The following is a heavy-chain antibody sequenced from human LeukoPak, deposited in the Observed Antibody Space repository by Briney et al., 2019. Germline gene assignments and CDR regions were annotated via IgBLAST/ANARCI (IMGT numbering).Heavy chain of an antibody. J-gene: IGHJ6*03. CDR3: AGPSGRYYYYYMDV. V-gene: IGHV4-34*01. CDR2: INHSGST. Sequence: SETLSLTCAVYGGSFSGYYWSWIRQPPGKGLEWIGEINHSGSTNYNPSLKSRVTISVDTSKNQFSLKLSSVTAADTAVYYCAGPSGRYYYYYMDVWGKGTTVTVSS. CDR1: GGSFSGYY.